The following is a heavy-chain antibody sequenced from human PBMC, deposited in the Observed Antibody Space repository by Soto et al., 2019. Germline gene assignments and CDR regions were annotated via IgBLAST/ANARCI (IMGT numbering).Heavy chain of an antibody. V-gene: IGHV3-30*03. CDR1: GFTFRSYV. CDR3: ARWGTTGGLDV. J-gene: IGHJ1*01. Sequence: QVQLVESGGGVVQPGTSLRVSCVASGFTFRSYVIHWVRQAPGKGLEWVALTSYDGTNKYYVDSVRGRFTISRDNSRNTVDLQMESLRVEDTAVYYCARWGTTGGLDVWGQGTLVSVSS. CDR2: TSYDGTNK. D-gene: IGHD3-16*01.